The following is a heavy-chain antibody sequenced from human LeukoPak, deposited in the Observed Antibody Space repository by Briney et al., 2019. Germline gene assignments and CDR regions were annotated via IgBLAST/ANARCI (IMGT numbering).Heavy chain of an antibody. CDR1: GFTFSSYA. CDR2: ISGSGGST. Sequence: GGSLRLSCAASGFTFSSYAMSWVRQAPGKGLEWVSAISGSGGSTYYADSVKGRFTISRDNSKNTLYLRMNSLRAEDTAVYYCAKEVPRRGAYYYDSSGYPSEWGQGTLVTVSS. V-gene: IGHV3-23*01. J-gene: IGHJ4*02. CDR3: AKEVPRRGAYYYDSSGYPSE. D-gene: IGHD3-22*01.